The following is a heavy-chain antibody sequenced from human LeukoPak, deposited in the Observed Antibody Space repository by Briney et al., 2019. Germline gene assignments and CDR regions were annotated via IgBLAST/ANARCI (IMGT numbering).Heavy chain of an antibody. Sequence: ASVKLSCKTSGYTFTGYYMHWVRQAPGQGLEWMGWINPNSGGTNYAQKFQGRVTMTRDTSIRTAYMELSRLRSDDTAVYFCARIVLEGSGSWTPIEDYWGQGTLVTVSS. CDR1: GYTFTGYY. J-gene: IGHJ4*02. CDR2: INPNSGGT. CDR3: ARIVLEGSGSWTPIEDY. D-gene: IGHD1-26*01. V-gene: IGHV1-2*02.